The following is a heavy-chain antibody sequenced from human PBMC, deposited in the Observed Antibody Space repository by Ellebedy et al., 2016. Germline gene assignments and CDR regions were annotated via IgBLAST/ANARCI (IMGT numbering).Heavy chain of an antibody. Sequence: GGSLRLSXAASGFNFSRYTMNWFRQAPGKGLEWVSLINGSSTSVHYAGSVEGRFTISRDNAKDLLYLQMNSLKDEDTAVYYCATMLRWGQGTLVTVSS. D-gene: IGHD3-16*01. CDR1: GFNFSRYT. CDR2: INGSSTSV. V-gene: IGHV3-48*02. J-gene: IGHJ4*02. CDR3: ATMLR.